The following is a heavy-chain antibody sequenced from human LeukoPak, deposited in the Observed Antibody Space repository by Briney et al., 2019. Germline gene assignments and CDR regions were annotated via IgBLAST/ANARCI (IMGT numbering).Heavy chain of an antibody. V-gene: IGHV3-23*01. J-gene: IGHJ6*02. CDR3: AKDFPTMIVVVAYYYYGMDV. CDR2: IGGSGGST. CDR1: GFTFSSYA. Sequence: GGSLRLSCAASGFTFSSYAMSWVRQAPGKGLEWVSAIGGSGGSTYYADSVKGRFTISRDNSKNTLYLQMNSLRAEDTAVYYCAKDFPTMIVVVAYYYYGMDVWGQGTTVTVSS. D-gene: IGHD3-22*01.